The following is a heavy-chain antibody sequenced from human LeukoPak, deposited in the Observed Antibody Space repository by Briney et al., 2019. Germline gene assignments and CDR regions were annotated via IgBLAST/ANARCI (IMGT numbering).Heavy chain of an antibody. J-gene: IGHJ6*03. V-gene: IGHV4-34*01. Sequence: PSETLSLTCAVYGGSFSGYYWSWIRQPPGKGLEWIGETNHSGSTNYNPSLKSRVTISVDTSKNQFSLKLSSVTAADTAVYYCASFHYDFYYMDVWGKGTTVTVSS. CDR2: TNHSGST. CDR1: GGSFSGYY. CDR3: ASFHYDFYYMDV. D-gene: IGHD3-3*01.